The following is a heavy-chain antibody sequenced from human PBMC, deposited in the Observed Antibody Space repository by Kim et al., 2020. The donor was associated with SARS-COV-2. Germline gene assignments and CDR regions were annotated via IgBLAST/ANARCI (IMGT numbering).Heavy chain of an antibody. Sequence: GGSLRLSCSGSGFSFSDYGMHWVRQAPGKGLEWVAIISSDGTDKCHADSMKGRFTISRDKSKNTLYLQMDNLRPDDTAMYYCAKGCGGGANYCYYLDYWGQGTRVTVSS. CDR2: ISSDGTDK. V-gene: IGHV3-30*18. CDR1: GFSFSDYG. CDR3: AKGCGGGANYCYYLDY. D-gene: IGHD2-21*01. J-gene: IGHJ4*02.